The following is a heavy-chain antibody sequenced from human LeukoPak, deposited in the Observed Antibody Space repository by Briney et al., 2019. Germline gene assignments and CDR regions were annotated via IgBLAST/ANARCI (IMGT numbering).Heavy chain of an antibody. CDR2: ISSSTSYI. CDR1: GFTFSYYN. Sequence: GGSLRLSCAASGFTFSYYNMNWVRRAPGKGLEWVSSISSSTSYIYYADSMKGRFTISRDNAKNLLYLQMNSLRAEDTAVYYCARGIRQLWPYIDYWGQGTLVTVSS. V-gene: IGHV3-21*01. D-gene: IGHD5-18*01. CDR3: ARGIRQLWPYIDY. J-gene: IGHJ4*02.